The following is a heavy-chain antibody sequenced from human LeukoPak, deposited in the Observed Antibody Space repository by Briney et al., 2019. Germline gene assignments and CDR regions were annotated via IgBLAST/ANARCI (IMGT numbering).Heavy chain of an antibody. CDR2: IRYDGSNK. CDR3: AKDLVGGNYAY. Sequence: PGGSLRLSCAAPGFTFSSYGMHWVRQAPGKGLEWVAFIRYDGSNKYYADSVKGRFTISRDNSKNTLYLQMNSLRAEDTAVYYCAKDLVGGNYAYWGQGTLVTVSS. J-gene: IGHJ4*02. V-gene: IGHV3-30*02. CDR1: GFTFSSYG. D-gene: IGHD3-3*01.